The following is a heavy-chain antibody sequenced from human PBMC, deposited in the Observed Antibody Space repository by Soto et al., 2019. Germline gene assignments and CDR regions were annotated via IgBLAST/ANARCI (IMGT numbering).Heavy chain of an antibody. CDR1: GYTFTSYG. Sequence: QVQLVQSGAEVKKPGVSVKVSCKASGYTFTSYGISWVRQAPGQGREWMGWISAYNGNTNYAQKLQGRVTMTTDTSTSTAYMELRSMRSDATAVYYWGRDTSSSPGRGWFDPWGQGTLVTVSS. CDR3: GRDTSSSPGRGWFDP. V-gene: IGHV1-18*01. J-gene: IGHJ5*02. CDR2: ISAYNGNT. D-gene: IGHD6-13*01.